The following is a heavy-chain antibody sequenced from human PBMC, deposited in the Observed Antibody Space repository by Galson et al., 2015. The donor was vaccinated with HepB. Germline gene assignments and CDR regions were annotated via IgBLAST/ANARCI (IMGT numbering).Heavy chain of an antibody. CDR3: VKDMGHGDYGWAFDV. J-gene: IGHJ3*01. D-gene: IGHD4-17*01. V-gene: IGHV3-9*01. Sequence: SLRLSCAASGFIFDDYTMHWVRQVPGKGLEWVSRISWNSGNIGYADSVKGRFTISRDNAENSLTLQMDSLTAEDTALCYCVKDMGHGDYGWAFDVWGQGTMVIVSS. CDR1: GFIFDDYT. CDR2: ISWNSGNI.